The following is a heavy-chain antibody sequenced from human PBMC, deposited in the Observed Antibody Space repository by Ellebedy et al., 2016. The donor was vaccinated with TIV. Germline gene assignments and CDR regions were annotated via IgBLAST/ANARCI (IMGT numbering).Heavy chain of an antibody. V-gene: IGHV3-53*01. J-gene: IGHJ5*02. D-gene: IGHD3-16*01. CDR1: GFTVSSNY. CDR3: ARVPSGDWFDP. Sequence: GESLKISCAASGFTVSSNYMSWVRQAPGKGLEWVSVIYSVGSTYYADAVKGRFTISRDNSKNTLYLQMNSLRAEDTAVYYCARVPSGDWFDPWGQGTLVTVSS. CDR2: IYSVGST.